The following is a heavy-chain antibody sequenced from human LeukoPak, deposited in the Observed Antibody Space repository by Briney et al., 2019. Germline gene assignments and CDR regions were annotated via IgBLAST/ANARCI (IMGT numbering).Heavy chain of an antibody. CDR2: IYPGDSDT. CDR1: GXSFTTYW. J-gene: IGHJ4*02. Sequence: GESLKISCKGSGXSFTTYWIGWVRQMPGKGMEWMGIIYPGDSDTRYSPSFQGQVTISADKSISTAYLQWGSLKASDTAVYYCARHQIVGATRSPFDYWGQGTLVTVSS. V-gene: IGHV5-51*01. D-gene: IGHD1-26*01. CDR3: ARHQIVGATRSPFDY.